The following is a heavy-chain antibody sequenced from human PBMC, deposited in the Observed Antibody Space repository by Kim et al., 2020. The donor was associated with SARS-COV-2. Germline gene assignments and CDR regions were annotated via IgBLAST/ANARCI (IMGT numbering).Heavy chain of an antibody. V-gene: IGHV1-3*01. CDR2: NT. CDR3: VPGGGFYWTY. J-gene: IGHJ4*02. D-gene: IGHD3-22*01. Sequence: NTKYSQKFQGRVTITSDTSATTAYMELSSLRSEDTAVYYCVPGGGFYWTYWGQGTLVTVSS.